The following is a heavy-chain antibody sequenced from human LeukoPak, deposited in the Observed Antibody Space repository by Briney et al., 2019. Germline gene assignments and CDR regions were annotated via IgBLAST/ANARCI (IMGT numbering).Heavy chain of an antibody. J-gene: IGHJ4*02. Sequence: KPSETLSLTCTVSGGSISSYYWSWIRQRPGKGLEWIGYIYYSGSTNYNPSLKSRVTISVDTSKNQFSLKLSSVTAADTAVYYCARDPSSTGPFDYWGQGTLVTVSS. D-gene: IGHD1-14*01. V-gene: IGHV4-59*01. CDR3: ARDPSSTGPFDY. CDR2: IYYSGST. CDR1: GGSISSYY.